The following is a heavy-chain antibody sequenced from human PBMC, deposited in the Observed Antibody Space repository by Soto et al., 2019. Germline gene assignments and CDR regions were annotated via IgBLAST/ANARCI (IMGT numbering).Heavy chain of an antibody. V-gene: IGHV3-7*01. Sequence: EVQLVESGGGLVQPGGSLRLYCAASGFTFSSYWMSWVRQAPGKGLEWVANIKQDGSEKYYVDSVKGRFTISRDNAKKSLYRQMNSLRAEDTAVYYCARLDSWSGYWSDYWGQGTLVTVSS. D-gene: IGHD3-3*01. CDR3: ARLDSWSGYWSDY. CDR1: GFTFSSYW. CDR2: IKQDGSEK. J-gene: IGHJ4*02.